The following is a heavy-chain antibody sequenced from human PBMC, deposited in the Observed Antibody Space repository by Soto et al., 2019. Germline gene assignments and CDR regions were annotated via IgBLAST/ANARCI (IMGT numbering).Heavy chain of an antibody. J-gene: IGHJ4*02. CDR3: ARDTVYTFGSLNY. Sequence: HVELVQSGADVKKPGASVTISCKASGYTFTDYALHWVRQAPGQRLEWMGWMNAGVGNTLYSQKFKGRITITRDTSASTAYMELNSLKAEDTAISYGARDTVYTFGSLNYWGPGTLVTVSS. D-gene: IGHD5-18*01. CDR2: MNAGVGNT. CDR1: GYTFTDYA. V-gene: IGHV1-3*01.